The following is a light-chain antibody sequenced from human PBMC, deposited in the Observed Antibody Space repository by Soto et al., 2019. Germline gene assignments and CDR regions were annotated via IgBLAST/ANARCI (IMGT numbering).Light chain of an antibody. Sequence: QSVLTQPASVSGSPGQSIAISCIETSSNVGGHKYVSWYQQHPGKAPKLMIYEVSNRPSGVSDRFSGSKSGNTASLTISGLQAEDEAEYYCSSYTSTSNQDVFGAGTKLTVL. CDR2: EVS. J-gene: IGLJ1*01. CDR1: SSNVGGHKY. CDR3: SSYTSTSNQDV. V-gene: IGLV2-14*01.